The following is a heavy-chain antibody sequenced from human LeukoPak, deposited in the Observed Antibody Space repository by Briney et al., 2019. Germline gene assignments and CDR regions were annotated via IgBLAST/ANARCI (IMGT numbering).Heavy chain of an antibody. CDR3: ARGRFCSSTSCSHFDI. CDR1: GFTFSSYS. CDR2: ISSSSSYI. V-gene: IGHV3-21*01. Sequence: PGGSLRLSCAASGFTFSSYSMNWVRQAPGKGLEWVSSISSSSSYIYYADSVKGRFTISRDNAKNSLYLQMNGLRAEDTAVYYCARGRFCSSTSCSHFDIWGQGTLVTVSS. D-gene: IGHD2-2*01. J-gene: IGHJ4*02.